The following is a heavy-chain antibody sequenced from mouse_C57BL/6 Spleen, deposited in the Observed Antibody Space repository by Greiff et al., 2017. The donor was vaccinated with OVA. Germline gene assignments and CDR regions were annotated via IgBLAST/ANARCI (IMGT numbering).Heavy chain of an antibody. V-gene: IGHV1-64*01. CDR1: GYTFTSYW. CDR2: IHPNSGST. CDR3: ARKGTSWYFDV. D-gene: IGHD3-3*01. J-gene: IGHJ1*03. Sequence: QVQLQQSGAELVKPGASVKLSCKASGYTFTSYWMHWVKQRPGQGLEWIGMIHPNSGSTNYNEKFKSKATLTVDKSSSTAYMQLSSLTSEDSAVYYCARKGTSWYFDVWGTGTTVTVSS.